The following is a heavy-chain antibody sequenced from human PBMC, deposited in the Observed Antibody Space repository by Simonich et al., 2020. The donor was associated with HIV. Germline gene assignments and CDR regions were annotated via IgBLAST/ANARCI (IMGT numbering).Heavy chain of an antibody. J-gene: IGHJ4*02. CDR2: FYPEDDET. CDR1: GYTITELS. V-gene: IGHV1-24*01. Sequence: QVQLVQSGAEVKKTGASVKVSCKVSGYTITELSMHWVRQAPGKGLEWMEGFYPEDDETIYAKKCQGRVTRTEETSTDTAYMELSSLRSEDTAVYYCATDLTSRDYYGSGSYLDYWGQGTLVTVSS. CDR3: ATDLTSRDYYGSGSYLDY. D-gene: IGHD3-10*01.